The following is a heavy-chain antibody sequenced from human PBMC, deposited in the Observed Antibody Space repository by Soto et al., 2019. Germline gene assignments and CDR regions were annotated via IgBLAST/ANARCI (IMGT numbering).Heavy chain of an antibody. Sequence: GGSLRLSCAASGFTFSSYSMNWVRQAPGKGLEWVSSISSSSSYIYYADSVKGRFTISRDNAKNSLYLQMNSLRAEDTAVYYCARETYESTYYDFWSGYLPGYFDLWGRGTLVTVSS. CDR1: GFTFSSYS. CDR3: ARETYESTYYDFWSGYLPGYFDL. CDR2: ISSSSSYI. J-gene: IGHJ2*01. V-gene: IGHV3-21*01. D-gene: IGHD3-3*01.